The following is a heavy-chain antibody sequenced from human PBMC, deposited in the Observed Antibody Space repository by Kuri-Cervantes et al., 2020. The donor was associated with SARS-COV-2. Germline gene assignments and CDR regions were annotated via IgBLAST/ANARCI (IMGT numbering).Heavy chain of an antibody. D-gene: IGHD6-19*01. CDR1: GYSISSGYY. CDR3: ARVGVSSGWYLDY. J-gene: IGHJ4*02. CDR2: INHSGST. V-gene: IGHV4-38-2*01. Sequence: SETLSLTCAVSGYSISSGYYWGWIRQPPGKGLEWIGEINHSGSTNYNPSLKRRVTVSVDTSKNQFSLKLSSVTAADTAVYHCARVGVSSGWYLDYWGQGTLVTVSS.